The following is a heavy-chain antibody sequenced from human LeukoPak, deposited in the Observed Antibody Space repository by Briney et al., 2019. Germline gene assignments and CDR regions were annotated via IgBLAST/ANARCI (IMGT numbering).Heavy chain of an antibody. CDR2: ISYDGSNK. D-gene: IGHD4-17*01. CDR3: AKANLGRSGEHYFDY. Sequence: PGRSLRLSCAASGFTFSSYGMHWVRQAPGKGLEWVAVISYDGSNKYYADSVKGRFTISRDNSKNTLYLQMNSLRAEDTAVYYCAKANLGRSGEHYFDYWGQGTLVTVSS. J-gene: IGHJ4*02. CDR1: GFTFSSYG. V-gene: IGHV3-30*18.